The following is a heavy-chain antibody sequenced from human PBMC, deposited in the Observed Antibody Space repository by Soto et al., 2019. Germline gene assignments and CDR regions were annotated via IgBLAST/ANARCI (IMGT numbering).Heavy chain of an antibody. Sequence: RLSCEASGFSFVNYAMNWVRQAPGKGLEWVSGLSGSGTSTYYADSVKGRFTISRDNSRDTLFLQMNSLTADDTAVYYCAKATTNGGWFNPFDSWGQGALVTVSS. CDR2: LSGSGTST. CDR1: GFSFVNYA. J-gene: IGHJ4*02. V-gene: IGHV3-23*01. CDR3: AKATTNGGWFNPFDS. D-gene: IGHD6-19*01.